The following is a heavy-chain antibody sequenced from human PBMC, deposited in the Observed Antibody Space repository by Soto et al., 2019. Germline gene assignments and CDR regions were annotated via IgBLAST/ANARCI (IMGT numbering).Heavy chain of an antibody. CDR2: IYYAGST. J-gene: IGHJ4*02. CDR3: AIRIVATETVDY. D-gene: IGHD5-12*01. V-gene: IGHV4-59*08. Sequence: QVRLQESGPGLVKPSETLSLTCTVSGGSMLSYYWCLIRQPPGRGLEWIGFIYYAGSTKYNPSLNSRVTISGDTSKNQSSLTVTSVTAADTAVYYCAIRIVATETVDYWGQGTLVTVS. CDR1: GGSMLSYY.